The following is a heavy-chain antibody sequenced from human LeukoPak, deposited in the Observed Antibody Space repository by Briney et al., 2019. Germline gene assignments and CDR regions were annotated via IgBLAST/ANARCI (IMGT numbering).Heavy chain of an antibody. D-gene: IGHD2-2*03. CDR3: ARDNGGYCSSTSCPGWGLDWFDP. CDR1: GGAISSYY. J-gene: IGHJ5*02. Sequence: SETLSLTCTVSGGAISSYYWSWIRQPAGKGLEWIGRIYTSGSTNYNPSLKSRVTMSVDTSKNQFSLKLSSVTAADTAVYYCARDNGGYCSSTSCPGWGLDWFDPWGQGTLVTVSS. CDR2: IYTSGST. V-gene: IGHV4-4*07.